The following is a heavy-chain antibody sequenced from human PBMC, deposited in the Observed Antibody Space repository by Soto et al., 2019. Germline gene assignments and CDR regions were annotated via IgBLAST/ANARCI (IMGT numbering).Heavy chain of an antibody. CDR1: GGSISSSNW. CDR2: IYHSGST. D-gene: IGHD2-2*01. V-gene: IGHV4-4*02. Sequence: QVQLQESGPGLVKPSGTLSLTCAGSGGSISSSNWWSWVRQPPGKGLDWIGEIYHSGSTNYNPSLKSPVTISVDKSKNQFSLKLSPVTAADTAVYYCARDRGDPLDIVLVPAAHYYNYGMDVWGQGTTVTVSS. J-gene: IGHJ6*02. CDR3: ARDRGDPLDIVLVPAAHYYNYGMDV.